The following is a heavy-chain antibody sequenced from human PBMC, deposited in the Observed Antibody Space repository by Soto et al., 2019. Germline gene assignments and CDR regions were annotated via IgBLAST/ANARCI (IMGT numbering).Heavy chain of an antibody. CDR3: AKDRVTMVRGVIPDFDY. V-gene: IGHV3-30*18. CDR2: ISYDGSNK. CDR1: GFTFSSYG. Sequence: PGGSLRLSCAASGFTFSSYGMHWVRQAPGKGLEWVAVISYDGSNKYYADSVKGRFTISRDNSKNTLYLQMNSLRAEDTAVYYCAKDRVTMVRGVIPDFDYWGQGTLVTVSS. D-gene: IGHD3-10*01. J-gene: IGHJ4*02.